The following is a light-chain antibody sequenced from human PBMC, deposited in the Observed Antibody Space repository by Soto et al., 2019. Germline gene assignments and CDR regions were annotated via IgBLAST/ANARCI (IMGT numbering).Light chain of an antibody. Sequence: QSALTQPASVSGSPGQSITISCTGTSGDVGSYKSVSWYQQHPGKAPKLMIYDVSNRPSGISHRFSGSKSGNTASLTISGLQAEDEADYYCCSYTGSSTRYVFGTGTKLTVL. CDR3: CSYTGSSTRYV. V-gene: IGLV2-14*03. J-gene: IGLJ1*01. CDR2: DVS. CDR1: SGDVGSYKS.